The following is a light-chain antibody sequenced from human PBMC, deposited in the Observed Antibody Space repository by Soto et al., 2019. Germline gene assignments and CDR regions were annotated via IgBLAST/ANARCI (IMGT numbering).Light chain of an antibody. CDR2: LAS. Sequence: EIVMTQSPLSLTVTPGEPASISCRSSQSLLDRHGYHYLAWFFQRPGQAPQPLIYLASNRSSVVPDRFSGSGSGRDFTLRINRVEAEDVGVYYGMQALQTLSITFGQGTRLELK. V-gene: IGKV2-28*01. J-gene: IGKJ5*01. CDR3: MQALQTLSIT. CDR1: QSLLDRHGYHY.